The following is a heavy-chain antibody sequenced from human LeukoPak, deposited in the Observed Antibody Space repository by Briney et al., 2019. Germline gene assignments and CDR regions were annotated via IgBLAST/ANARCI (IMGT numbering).Heavy chain of an antibody. J-gene: IGHJ4*02. CDR2: ISSSGGDT. D-gene: IGHD5-18*01. CDR3: ARGRQGYHFDY. Sequence: GGSLRLSCAASGFMFSGYSMDWVRQAPGKGLEWVSYISSSGGDTHYTDSVKGRFAISRDNAKNSLYLQMNSLRAEDTAVYYCARGRQGYHFDYWGQGALVTVSS. V-gene: IGHV3-48*01. CDR1: GFMFSGYS.